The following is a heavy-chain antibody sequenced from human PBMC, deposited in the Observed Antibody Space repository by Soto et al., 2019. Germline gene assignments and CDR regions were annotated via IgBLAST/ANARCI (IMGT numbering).Heavy chain of an antibody. J-gene: IGHJ6*02. CDR3: AEGGVGVYYYYAMDV. Sequence: VGSLRLSCAASGFTFSSYARSWVRQAPGKGLEWVSVISGSGGSTYYADSVKGWFTISRDNSKNTLDLQMKSLRAEDTAVYYCAEGGVGVYYYYAMDVWGQGTTVTVSS. V-gene: IGHV3-23*01. CDR1: GFTFSSYA. CDR2: ISGSGGST. D-gene: IGHD1-26*01.